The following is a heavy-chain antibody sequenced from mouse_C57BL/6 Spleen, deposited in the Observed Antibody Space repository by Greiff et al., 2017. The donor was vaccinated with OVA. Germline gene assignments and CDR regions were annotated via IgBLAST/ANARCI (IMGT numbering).Heavy chain of an antibody. CDR1: GYTFTSYW. CDR3: ARDGSSYCYWYFDV. Sequence: QVQLQQSGAELVKPGASVKISCKASGYTFTSYWMHWVKQRPGQGLEWIGMIHPNSGSTNYNEKFKSKATLTVDKSSSTAYMQLSSLTSEDSAVYYCARDGSSYCYWYFDVWGTGTTVTVSS. D-gene: IGHD1-1*01. J-gene: IGHJ1*03. CDR2: IHPNSGST. V-gene: IGHV1-64*01.